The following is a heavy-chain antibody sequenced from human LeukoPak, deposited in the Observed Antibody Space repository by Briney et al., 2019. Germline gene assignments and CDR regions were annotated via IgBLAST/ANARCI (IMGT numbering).Heavy chain of an antibody. Sequence: GGSLRLSCAASGFTFSNYSMNWVRQAPGKGLEWVSSISSSSSYIYYADSVKGRFTISRDNAKNSLYLQMNSLRDEDTAVYYCARGGSGYSYGKIDSWGQGILVTVSS. CDR3: ARGGSGYSYGKIDS. V-gene: IGHV3-21*01. J-gene: IGHJ4*02. D-gene: IGHD5-18*01. CDR1: GFTFSNYS. CDR2: ISSSSSYI.